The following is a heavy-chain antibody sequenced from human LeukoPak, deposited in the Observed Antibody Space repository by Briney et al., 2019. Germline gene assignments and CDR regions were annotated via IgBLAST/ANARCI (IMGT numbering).Heavy chain of an antibody. V-gene: IGHV1-3*01. Sequence: ASVKVSCKASGYTFTSYAMHWVRQAPGQRLEWMGWINAGNGNTKYLQKFQGRVTITRDTSASTAYMELSSLRSEDTAVYYCARPTGATVTNDAFDIWGQGTMVTVSS. J-gene: IGHJ3*02. CDR3: ARPTGATVTNDAFDI. CDR2: INAGNGNT. CDR1: GYTFTSYA. D-gene: IGHD4-17*01.